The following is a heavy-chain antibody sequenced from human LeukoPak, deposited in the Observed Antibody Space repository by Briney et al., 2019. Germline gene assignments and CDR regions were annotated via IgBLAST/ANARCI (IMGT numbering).Heavy chain of an antibody. Sequence: PSETLSLTCAVYGGSFSGYYWSWIRQPPGKGLEWIGEINHSGSTNYDPSLKSRVTISVDTSKNRFSLKLSSVTAADTAVYYCARGPSQGEALDYWGQGTLVTVSS. CDR2: INHSGST. CDR3: ARGPSQGEALDY. CDR1: GGSFSGYY. J-gene: IGHJ4*02. V-gene: IGHV4-34*01. D-gene: IGHD3-16*01.